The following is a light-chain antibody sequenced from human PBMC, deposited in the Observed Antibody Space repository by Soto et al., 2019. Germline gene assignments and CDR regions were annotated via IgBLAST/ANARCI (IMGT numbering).Light chain of an antibody. CDR2: GAS. CDR3: QQRSVWPIT. CDR1: QSVFSSY. Sequence: EIVLTQSPGTLSLSPGERSTLSCRASQSVFSSYLAWYQKKHGQAPRXXIYGASSRATGIPDRFSGSGSGTDLTITISSLEPEDFEVYYCQQRSVWPITFGQGTRLEI. J-gene: IGKJ5*01. V-gene: IGKV3D-20*02.